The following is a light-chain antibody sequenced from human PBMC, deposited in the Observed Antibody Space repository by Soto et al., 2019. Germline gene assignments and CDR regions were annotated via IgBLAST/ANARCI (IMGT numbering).Light chain of an antibody. J-gene: IGKJ4*01. CDR2: QAS. V-gene: IGKV1-5*03. CDR1: QSTSSY. Sequence: DIQMTQSPSTLSASVGDRVTITFRASQSTSSYLAWYQQKPGKAPKLLIYQASSLKSGVPSRFSGSGSGTEFTLTISSLQPDDFATYYCQQYDSYPLTFGGGTKVDIK. CDR3: QQYDSYPLT.